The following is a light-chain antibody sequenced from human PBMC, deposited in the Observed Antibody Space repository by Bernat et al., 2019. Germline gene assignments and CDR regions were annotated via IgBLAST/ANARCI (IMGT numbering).Light chain of an antibody. CDR3: SSYTSSSTLV. V-gene: IGLV2-14*03. CDR1: SSDVGGYDY. Sequence: QSALTQPASVSGSPGQSITISCTGTSSDVGGYDYVSWYQQHPGSAPKLMIYDVRDRPSGISNRFSGSKSGDTASLTISGLLAEDEADYYCSSYTSSSTLVFGGGTRLTVL. CDR2: DVR. J-gene: IGLJ3*02.